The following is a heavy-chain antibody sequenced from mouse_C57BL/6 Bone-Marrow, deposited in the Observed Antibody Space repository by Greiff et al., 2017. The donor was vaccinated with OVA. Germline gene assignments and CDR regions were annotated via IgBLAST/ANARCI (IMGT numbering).Heavy chain of an antibody. J-gene: IGHJ1*03. CDR3: ASYYGNYGWYFDV. V-gene: IGHV5-6*01. Sequence: EVKLMESGGDLVKPGGSLKLSCAASGFTFSSYGMSWVRQTPDKRLEWVATISSGGSYTYYPDSVKGRFTISRDNAKNTLYLQMSSLKSEDTAMYFCASYYGNYGWYFDVWGTGTTVTVSS. CDR2: ISSGGSYT. D-gene: IGHD2-1*01. CDR1: GFTFSSYG.